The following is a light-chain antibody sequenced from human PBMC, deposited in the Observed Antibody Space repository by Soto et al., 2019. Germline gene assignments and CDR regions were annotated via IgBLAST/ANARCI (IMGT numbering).Light chain of an antibody. CDR3: QQYKTYSPWT. Sequence: DIQMSQSPSTVSASVGDRVTITCRASQSISNWLAWYQQKPGKAPKLLIYKASSLESVVPSRFSGSGSGTEFTLTISSLQPDDFATYYCQQYKTYSPWTFGQGTKVDIK. CDR1: QSISNW. V-gene: IGKV1-5*03. CDR2: KAS. J-gene: IGKJ1*01.